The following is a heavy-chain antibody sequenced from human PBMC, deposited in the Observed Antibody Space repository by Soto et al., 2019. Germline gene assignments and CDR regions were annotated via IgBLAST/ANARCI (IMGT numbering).Heavy chain of an antibody. CDR2: ISYIGNT. CDR1: GVSVTSGTYC. CDR3: GRRNSGGNWFDP. J-gene: IGHJ5*02. V-gene: IGHV4-61*01. Sequence: PSETLSLTCRVSGVSVTSGTYCWHWVQPPPGKGLEWIGYISYIGNTDYNPSLKSRVTISVDTSKNQFSLKLNSLTPADTAVYYCGRRNSGGNWFDPWGPGTL. D-gene: IGHD4-17*01.